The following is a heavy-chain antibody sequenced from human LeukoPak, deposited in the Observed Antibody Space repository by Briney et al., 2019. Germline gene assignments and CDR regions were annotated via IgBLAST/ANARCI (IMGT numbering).Heavy chain of an antibody. Sequence: GGSLRLSCAASGFTFSSYAMSWVRQAPGKGLEWVSAISGSGGSTYYADSVKGRFTISRDNSKNTPYLQMNSLRAEDTAVYYCAKETYDYVWGSYRSDYWGQGTLVTVSS. D-gene: IGHD3-16*02. CDR1: GFTFSSYA. V-gene: IGHV3-23*01. J-gene: IGHJ4*02. CDR3: AKETYDYVWGSYRSDY. CDR2: ISGSGGST.